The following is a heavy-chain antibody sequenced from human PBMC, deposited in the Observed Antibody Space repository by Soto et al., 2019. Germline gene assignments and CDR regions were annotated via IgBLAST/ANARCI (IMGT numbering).Heavy chain of an antibody. Sequence: SVPLRVPWTVACGSIRNLYCSRILQPPGKGLEWIGYIYYSGSTYYNPSLKSRVTISVDTSKNQFSLKLSSVTAADTAVYYCARDLVVPAAMSHYYYYYMDVWGKGTTVTVSS. V-gene: IGHV4-59*11. D-gene: IGHD2-2*01. CDR3: ARDLVVPAAMSHYYYYYMDV. CDR2: IYYSGST. CDR1: CGSIRNLY. J-gene: IGHJ6*03.